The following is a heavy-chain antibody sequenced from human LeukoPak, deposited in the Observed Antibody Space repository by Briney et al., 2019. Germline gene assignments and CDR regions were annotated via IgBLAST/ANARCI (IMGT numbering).Heavy chain of an antibody. CDR1: GFSLSTSGVG. CDR2: IYWDDDK. D-gene: IGHD3-22*01. V-gene: IGHV2-5*02. Sequence: SGPTLSHPTQTLTLTCTFSGFSLSTSGVGVGWIRQPPGKALEWLALIYWDDDKRYSPSLTSRLTITKDTSKNQVVLTMTNMDPVDTATYYCARYYYDSTGYFRFDYWGQGTLVTVSS. J-gene: IGHJ4*02. CDR3: ARYYYDSTGYFRFDY.